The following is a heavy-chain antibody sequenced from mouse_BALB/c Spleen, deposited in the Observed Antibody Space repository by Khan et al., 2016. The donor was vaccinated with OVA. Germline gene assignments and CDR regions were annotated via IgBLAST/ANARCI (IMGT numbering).Heavy chain of an antibody. Sequence: QLSGAELARPGASVKMSCKASGYTFTSYTIHWIKLRPGQGLEWIGYINPSNGYTNYNQKFRDKATLTADKSSTTAYMQLSSLTSDDSAVYNCVRDGAYHRNDAWFAYWGQGTLVTVSA. CDR3: VRDGAYHRNDAWFAY. J-gene: IGHJ3*01. D-gene: IGHD2-14*01. CDR2: INPSNGYT. CDR1: GYTFTSYT. V-gene: IGHV1-4*01.